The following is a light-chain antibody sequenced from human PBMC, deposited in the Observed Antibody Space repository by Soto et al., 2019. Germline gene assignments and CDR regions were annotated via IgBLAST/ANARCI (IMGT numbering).Light chain of an antibody. J-gene: IGLJ1*01. CDR1: SSDVGGYDY. V-gene: IGLV2-8*01. Sequence: QSALTQPPSASGSPGQSVTISCTGTSSDVGGYDYVSWYQQHPGKAPKLMIYEVSKRPSGVPDRFSGSKSGNTASLTVSGLQAEDEADYYCTAYAGSQIRYVFGTGTKLTVL. CDR2: EVS. CDR3: TAYAGSQIRYV.